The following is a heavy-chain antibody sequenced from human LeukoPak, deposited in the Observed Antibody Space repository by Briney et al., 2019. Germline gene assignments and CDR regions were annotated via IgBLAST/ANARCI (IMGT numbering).Heavy chain of an antibody. D-gene: IGHD3-22*01. V-gene: IGHV5-51*01. Sequence: GESLKISCKGSGYSFTSYWIGWVRQMPWKGLEWMGIIYPGDSDTRYSPSFQGQVTISADKSISTAYLQWSSLKASDTAMYYCARRLVPYYDSSGYAYWGQGTLVTVSS. CDR3: ARRLVPYYDSSGYAY. CDR2: IYPGDSDT. CDR1: GYSFTSYW. J-gene: IGHJ4*02.